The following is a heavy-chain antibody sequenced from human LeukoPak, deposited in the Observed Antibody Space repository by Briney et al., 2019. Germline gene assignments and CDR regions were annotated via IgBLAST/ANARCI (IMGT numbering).Heavy chain of an antibody. CDR3: ARNRGNYDSSGYFCNY. J-gene: IGHJ4*02. V-gene: IGHV3-21*01. CDR1: GFTFSSYS. CDR2: ISSSSSYI. Sequence: NPGGSLRLSCAASGFTFSSYSMNWVRQAPGKGLERVSSISSSSSYIYYADSVKGRFTISRDNAKNSLYLQMNSLRAEDTAVYYCARNRGNYDSSGYFCNYWGQGTLVTVSS. D-gene: IGHD3-22*01.